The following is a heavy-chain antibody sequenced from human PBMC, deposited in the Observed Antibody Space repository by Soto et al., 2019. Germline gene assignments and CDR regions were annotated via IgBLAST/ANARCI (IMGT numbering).Heavy chain of an antibody. CDR2: IKQDGSEK. D-gene: IGHD3-9*01. CDR1: GFTFSSYW. V-gene: IGHV3-7*01. J-gene: IGHJ6*02. CDR3: ARVGDILTGGRPYYYGMDV. Sequence: GGSVRLSCAASGFTFSSYWMSWVRQAPGKGLEWVANIKQDGSEKYYVDSVKGRFTISRDNAKNSLYLQMNSLRAEDTAVYYCARVGDILTGGRPYYYGMDVWGQGTTVTVSS.